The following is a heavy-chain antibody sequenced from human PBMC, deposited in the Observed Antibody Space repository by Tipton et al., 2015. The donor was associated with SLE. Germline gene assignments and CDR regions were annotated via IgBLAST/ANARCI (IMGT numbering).Heavy chain of an antibody. V-gene: IGHV4-59*01. D-gene: IGHD3-10*01. CDR2: FYFSGSS. CDR1: GVSISTYY. J-gene: IGHJ3*01. Sequence: TLSLTCSVSGVSISTYYWSWIRQSPGKGLEWIGFFYFSGSSQYNPSLKSRVAISADTSNNQFSLELRSVTAADTAVYYCARHLGVIVAFEVWGQGTVVTVSS. CDR3: ARHLGVIVAFEV.